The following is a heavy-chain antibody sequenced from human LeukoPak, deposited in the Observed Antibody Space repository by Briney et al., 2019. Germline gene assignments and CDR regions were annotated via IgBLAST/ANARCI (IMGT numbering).Heavy chain of an antibody. CDR1: GFTFSSYW. CDR2: INSDGSST. V-gene: IGHV3-74*01. Sequence: GGSLRLSCAASGFTFSSYWLHWVRQAPGKGLVWVSRINSDGSSTCYADSVKGRFTISRDNAKNMLYLQMNILTADDTAVYYCARGGGDSSGYWGDDAFDIWGQGTMVIVSS. J-gene: IGHJ3*02. D-gene: IGHD3-22*01. CDR3: ARGGGDSSGYWGDDAFDI.